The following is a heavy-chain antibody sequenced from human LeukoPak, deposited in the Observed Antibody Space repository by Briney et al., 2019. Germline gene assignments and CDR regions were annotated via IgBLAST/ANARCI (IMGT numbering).Heavy chain of an antibody. J-gene: IGHJ4*02. V-gene: IGHV1-2*02. Sequence: GASVKVSCKASGYTFTAYYMHWVRQAPGQGLEWMGWLNPHSGGTNFAQKFQGRVTMTRDTSITTAHMELSRLTSDDTAMYYCAREIPCSSSSCLDYWGQGTLVTVSS. CDR2: LNPHSGGT. CDR1: GYTFTAYY. D-gene: IGHD2-2*01. CDR3: AREIPCSSSSCLDY.